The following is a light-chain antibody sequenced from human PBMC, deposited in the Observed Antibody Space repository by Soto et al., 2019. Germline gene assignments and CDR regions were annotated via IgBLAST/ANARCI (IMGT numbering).Light chain of an antibody. V-gene: IGLV1-40*01. CDR1: SSNIGAGYD. Sequence: QSVLTQPPSVSGAPGQRVTISCTGSSSNIGAGYDVHWYQQLPGTAPKLLIYGNSNRPSGVPDRFSGSKSGTSASLAITGRQAEEEADDYCQSYDSSRSGNVVFGGGTKVTVL. CDR3: QSYDSSRSGNVV. CDR2: GNS. J-gene: IGLJ2*01.